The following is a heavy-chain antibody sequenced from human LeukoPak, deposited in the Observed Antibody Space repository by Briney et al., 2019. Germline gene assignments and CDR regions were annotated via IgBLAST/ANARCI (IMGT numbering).Heavy chain of an antibody. V-gene: IGHV3-30*18. J-gene: IGHJ4*02. CDR1: GFTFSNYD. Sequence: GRSLRLSCAASGFTFSNYDMHWVRQAPGKGLEWVAVISYDGTNKYYADSVKGRFTISRDNSKNTLHLQMNSLRAEDTAVFYCAKDDRGNEAPYDYWGQGTLVTVSS. CDR2: ISYDGTNK. CDR3: AKDDRGNEAPYDY.